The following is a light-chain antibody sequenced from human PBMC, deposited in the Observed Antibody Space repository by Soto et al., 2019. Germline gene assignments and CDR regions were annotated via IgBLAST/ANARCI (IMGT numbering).Light chain of an antibody. J-gene: IGKJ1*01. V-gene: IGKV1-9*01. Sequence: DIQLTQSPSFLSASVGDRVTITCRASQGISTYLAWYQQKPGKAPKLLIYLTSSLQSGVPSRFSGSGSGTEFTLTISSLQPEDFATYYCQQLNSYPWTFGQGTKVDIK. CDR2: LTS. CDR3: QQLNSYPWT. CDR1: QGISTY.